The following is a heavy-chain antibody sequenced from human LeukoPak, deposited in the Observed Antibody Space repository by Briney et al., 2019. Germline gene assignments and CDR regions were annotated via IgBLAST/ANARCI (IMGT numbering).Heavy chain of an antibody. Sequence: GGSLRLACAASGFTSINYAMNWVRQAPGKGLEWVSVLIGSSGATDYADSVKGRFTISRDNSKDTVFLKMNSLRAEDTATYYCAKGAYDYIEIGYFDSWGQGTRVTVSS. CDR3: AKGAYDYIEIGYFDS. CDR2: LIGSSGAT. J-gene: IGHJ4*02. V-gene: IGHV3-23*01. CDR1: GFTSINYA. D-gene: IGHD5-12*01.